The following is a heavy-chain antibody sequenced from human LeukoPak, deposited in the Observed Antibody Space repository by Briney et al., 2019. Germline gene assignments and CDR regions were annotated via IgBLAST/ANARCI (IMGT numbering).Heavy chain of an antibody. CDR3: ARQGASYGDYVWGYYYMDV. Sequence: SETLSLTCAVYGGSFSDYYWIWIRQSPGKGREWLGQINHSGSANYNPSLKSRITISVDSSKNQFSLELTSVTAADTAVYYCARQGASYGDYVWGYYYMDVWGRGTTVTVSS. CDR2: INHSGSA. J-gene: IGHJ6*03. V-gene: IGHV4-34*01. D-gene: IGHD4-17*01. CDR1: GGSFSDYY.